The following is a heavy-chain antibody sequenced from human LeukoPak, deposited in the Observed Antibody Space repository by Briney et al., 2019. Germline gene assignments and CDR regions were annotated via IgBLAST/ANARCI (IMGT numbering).Heavy chain of an antibody. CDR1: GFTFSSSA. Sequence: AGGSLRLSCAASGFTFSSSAMTWVRQAPGKGLEWVSSISIDVDKTYYADSVKGRVTISRDNSKTTLYLQMNSLRAEDTAVYYCAKFSRSYCSSTRCSKYFDYWGQGTLVTVSS. V-gene: IGHV3-23*01. CDR2: ISIDVDKT. CDR3: AKFSRSYCSSTRCSKYFDY. J-gene: IGHJ4*02. D-gene: IGHD2-2*01.